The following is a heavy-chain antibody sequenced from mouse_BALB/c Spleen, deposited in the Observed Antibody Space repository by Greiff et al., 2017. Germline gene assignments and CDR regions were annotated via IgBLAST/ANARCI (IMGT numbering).Heavy chain of an antibody. Sequence: EVQLVESGGGLVKPGGSLKLSCAASGFTFSDYYMYWVRQTPEKRLEWVATISDGGSYTYYPDSVKGRFTISRDNAKNNLYLQMSSLKSEDTAMYYCARATMITTSYAMDYWGQGTSVTVSS. D-gene: IGHD2-4*01. CDR3: ARATMITTSYAMDY. J-gene: IGHJ4*01. CDR1: GFTFSDYY. CDR2: ISDGGSYT. V-gene: IGHV5-4*02.